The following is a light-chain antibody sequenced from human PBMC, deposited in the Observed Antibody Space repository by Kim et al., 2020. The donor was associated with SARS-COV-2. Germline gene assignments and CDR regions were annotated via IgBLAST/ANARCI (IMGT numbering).Light chain of an antibody. Sequence: PGQSVTISCSGTSSDFVVYNYVSWYQQHPCKAPKLMIYEVTKRPSGVPDRFSGSKSGNTASLTVSGLQAEDEADYYCTSHGGYNYVFGTGTKVTVL. J-gene: IGLJ1*01. CDR1: SSDFVVYNY. CDR3: TSHGGYNYV. CDR2: EVT. V-gene: IGLV2-8*01.